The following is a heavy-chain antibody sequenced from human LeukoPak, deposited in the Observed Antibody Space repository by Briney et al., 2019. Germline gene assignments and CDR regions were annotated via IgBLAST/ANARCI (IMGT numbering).Heavy chain of an antibody. CDR2: INEDGSEK. Sequence: GGSLRLSCAASGFTFSDYRISWVRQAPGKGLEWVANINEDGSEKYYVDSVRGRFTISRDNAKNSLYLQMNSLRVEDTAVYYCARVSPSRGKSGYWGQGTLVTVSS. V-gene: IGHV3-7*01. CDR1: GFTFSDYR. D-gene: IGHD4-23*01. CDR3: ARVSPSRGKSGY. J-gene: IGHJ4*02.